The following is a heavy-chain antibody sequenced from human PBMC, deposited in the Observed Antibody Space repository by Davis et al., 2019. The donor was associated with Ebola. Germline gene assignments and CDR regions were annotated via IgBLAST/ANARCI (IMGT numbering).Heavy chain of an antibody. CDR1: GYSFASYW. Sequence: GESLKISCHGSGYSFASYWIGWVRQKAGKGLEWMGTIYPGDSDTRYSPSFQGQVTISADKSISTAYLQWSSLKASDTAMYYCARPRGYCSDSSCYVDFWGQGTLVTVSS. V-gene: IGHV5-51*01. D-gene: IGHD2-15*01. CDR2: IYPGDSDT. CDR3: ARPRGYCSDSSCYVDF. J-gene: IGHJ4*02.